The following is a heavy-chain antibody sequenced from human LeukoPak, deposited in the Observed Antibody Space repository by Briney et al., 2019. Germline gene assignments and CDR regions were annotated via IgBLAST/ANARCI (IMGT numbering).Heavy chain of an antibody. J-gene: IGHJ4*02. V-gene: IGHV4-59*08. CDR2: IYYSGSA. Sequence: SETLSLPCTVSAGSINPYYWSWIRPPPPKGRAWIGYIYYSGSAIHNPSLESRVTISVDTSKSQFSLKVTSVTAADTAVYYCARHADSSTWYNYFDFWGQGMLVTVSS. CDR1: AGSINPYY. CDR3: ARHADSSTWYNYFDF. D-gene: IGHD6-13*01.